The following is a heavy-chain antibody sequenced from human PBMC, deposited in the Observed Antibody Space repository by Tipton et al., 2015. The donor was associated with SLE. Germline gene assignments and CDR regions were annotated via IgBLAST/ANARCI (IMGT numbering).Heavy chain of an antibody. J-gene: IGHJ2*01. CDR2: ISGSGDST. D-gene: IGHD3-10*01. CDR3: ASQGFGELDWYFDL. CDR1: GFTFSSYA. V-gene: IGHV3-23*01. Sequence: SLRLSCAASGFTFSSYAMSWVRQAPGKGLEWVSAISGSGDSTYYAESVKGRFTISRDNSKNTVYLQMNSLRAEDTAVYYCASQGFGELDWYFDLWGRGTLVTVSS.